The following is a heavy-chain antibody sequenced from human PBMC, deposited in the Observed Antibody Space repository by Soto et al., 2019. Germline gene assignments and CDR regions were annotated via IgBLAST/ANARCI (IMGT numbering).Heavy chain of an antibody. Sequence: EVQLVESGGGLIQLGGSLRLSCAASGFTVSSNYMSWVRQAPGKGLDWVSILYSGGTTYYADSVKGRFTISRDDSANTVYLQMNSLRVDDTAVYYCARDQRAAHDYGDYYGMDVWGHGTTVTVSS. D-gene: IGHD4-17*01. CDR2: LYSGGTT. V-gene: IGHV3-53*01. CDR1: GFTVSSNY. CDR3: ARDQRAAHDYGDYYGMDV. J-gene: IGHJ6*02.